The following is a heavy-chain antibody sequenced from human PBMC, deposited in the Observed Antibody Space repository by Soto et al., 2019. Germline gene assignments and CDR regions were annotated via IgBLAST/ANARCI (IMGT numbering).Heavy chain of an antibody. CDR1: GFPFTPFW. D-gene: IGHD3-22*01. V-gene: IGHV3-74*01. CDR3: ARDDSSGYYSDWYFDL. J-gene: IGHJ2*01. CDR2: INSDGSTK. Sequence: GGSLRLSCAASGFPFTPFWMHWVRQAPGKGLVWLSHINSDGSTKLYADSVKGRFTISRDNAKNTLYLQMNSLRAEDTTVYYCARDDSSGYYSDWYFDLWGRGTLVTVSS.